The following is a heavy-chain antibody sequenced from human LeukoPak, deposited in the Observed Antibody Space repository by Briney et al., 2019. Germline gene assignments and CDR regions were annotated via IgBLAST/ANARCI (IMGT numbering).Heavy chain of an antibody. CDR3: ARVHYDILTGYYPDYFDY. J-gene: IGHJ4*02. V-gene: IGHV4-59*01. D-gene: IGHD3-9*01. Sequence: SETLSLTCTVSGGSLSSYYWSWIRQPPGKGLEWIGYIYYSGSTNYNPSLKSRVTISVDTSKNQFSLKLSSVTAADTAVYYCARVHYDILTGYYPDYFDYWGQGTLVTVSS. CDR2: IYYSGST. CDR1: GGSLSSYY.